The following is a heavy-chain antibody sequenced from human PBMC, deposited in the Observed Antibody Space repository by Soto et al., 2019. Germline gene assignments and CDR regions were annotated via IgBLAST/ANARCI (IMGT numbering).Heavy chain of an antibody. V-gene: IGHV4-61*01. Sequence: ETLSLTCTVSGSSVSGGIYYWTWIRQPPGKGLEWIGYIYHRETTNYNASLRSRVTISVDTSKNQFSLRLTSVTAADTAVYYCARYRDYGDYGYFDSWGQGTLVTVSS. J-gene: IGHJ4*02. CDR3: ARYRDYGDYGYFDS. D-gene: IGHD4-17*01. CDR2: IYHRETT. CDR1: GSSVSGGIYY.